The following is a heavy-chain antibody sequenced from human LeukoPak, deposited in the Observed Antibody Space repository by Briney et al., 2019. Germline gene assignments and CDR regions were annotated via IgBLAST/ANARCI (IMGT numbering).Heavy chain of an antibody. CDR3: AKGRVTTSSYYYYYMDV. D-gene: IGHD4-17*01. CDR2: FSGSGGST. J-gene: IGHJ6*03. V-gene: IGHV3-23*01. Sequence: GSLRLSCAASGFTFSSYAMSWVRQAPAQGREGVSAFSGSGGSTYYAASVKGRFTISRDNSKNTLYLQMNSLRAEDTAVYYCAKGRVTTSSYYYYYMDVWGKGTTVTVSS. CDR1: GFTFSSYA.